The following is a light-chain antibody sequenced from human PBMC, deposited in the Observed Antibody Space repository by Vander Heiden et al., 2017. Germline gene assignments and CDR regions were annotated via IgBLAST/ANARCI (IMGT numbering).Light chain of an antibody. V-gene: IGLV3-21*02. CDR3: QVWDSSSDLVV. Sequence: SYVLTQPPSASVAPGPPARITCGGNNIGSKSVHWYQQKPGQAPVLVVYDDSDRPSGIPERFSGSNSGNTATLTISRVEAGDEADYYCQVWDSSSDLVVFGGGTKLTVL. CDR1: NIGSKS. J-gene: IGLJ2*01. CDR2: DDS.